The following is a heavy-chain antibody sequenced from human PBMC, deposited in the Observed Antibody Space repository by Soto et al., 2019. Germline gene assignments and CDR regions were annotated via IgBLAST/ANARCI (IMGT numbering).Heavy chain of an antibody. CDR1: GGTFSSYA. CDR3: AGSPKGSSHPAGGYFQH. D-gene: IGHD1-26*01. CDR2: IIPIFGTA. J-gene: IGHJ1*01. V-gene: IGHV1-69*12. Sequence: QVQLVQSGAEVKKPGSSVKVSCKASGGTFSSYAISWVRQAPGQGLEWMGGIIPIFGTANYAQKFQGRVTITADESTSTAYMGLSSLRSGDTAVYYCAGSPKGSSHPAGGYFQHWGQGTLVTVSS.